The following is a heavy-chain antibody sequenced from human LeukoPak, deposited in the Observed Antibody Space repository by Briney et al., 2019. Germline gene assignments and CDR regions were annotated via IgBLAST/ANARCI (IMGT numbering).Heavy chain of an antibody. J-gene: IGHJ5*02. CDR1: GGTFSSYA. D-gene: IGHD4/OR15-4a*01. CDR2: IIPIFGTA. Sequence: GASVKVSCKASGGTFSSYAISWVRQAPGQGLEWMGGIIPIFGTANYAQKFQGRVTITADKSTSTAYMELSSLRSADTAVYYCVRGPYGASISKWFDPWGQGTQVIVSP. V-gene: IGHV1-69*06. CDR3: VRGPYGASISKWFDP.